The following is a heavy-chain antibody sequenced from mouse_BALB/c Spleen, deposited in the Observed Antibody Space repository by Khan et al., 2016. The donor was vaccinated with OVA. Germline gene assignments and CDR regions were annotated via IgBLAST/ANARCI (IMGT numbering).Heavy chain of an antibody. CDR1: GFSLTSYG. V-gene: IGHV2-2*02. J-gene: IGHJ3*01. CDR3: ARNYDYAGGLAY. Sequence: QVQLQQAGPGLVQPSQSLSFTCRVTGFSLTSYGVHWVRQSSGKGREWRGVIWSGGITDNSAAFISSLSLRKDNSRSQVFFKMNSLQANDTAIYYCARNYDYAGGLAYWGQGTLFTVS. CDR2: IWSGGIT. D-gene: IGHD2-4*01.